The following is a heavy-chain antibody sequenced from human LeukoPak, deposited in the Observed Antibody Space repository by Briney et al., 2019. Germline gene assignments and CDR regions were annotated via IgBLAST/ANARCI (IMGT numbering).Heavy chain of an antibody. CDR1: GFTFTTYW. V-gene: IGHV3-7*04. Sequence: GGSLRLSCAASGFTFTTYWMSWVRQAPGKGLEWVANIKQDGSEEYYVDSVKGRFTISRDNAKNSVYLQMSSLRAEDTAVYYCARVAAAVPDQWGQGTLVTVSS. J-gene: IGHJ5*02. D-gene: IGHD6-13*01. CDR3: ARVAAAVPDQ. CDR2: IKQDGSEE.